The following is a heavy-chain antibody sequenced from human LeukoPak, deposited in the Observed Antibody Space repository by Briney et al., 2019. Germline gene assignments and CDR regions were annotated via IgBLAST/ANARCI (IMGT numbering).Heavy chain of an antibody. V-gene: IGHV4-34*01. Sequence: SETLSLTCAVYGGSFSGYYWSWIRQPPGKGLEWIGEINHSGSTNYNPSLKSRVTISVDTSKNQFSLKLSSVTAADTAVYYCARARKGIVVVPAASYYYYMDVWGKGTTVTVSS. CDR1: GGSFSGYY. D-gene: IGHD2-2*01. CDR3: ARARKGIVVVPAASYYYYMDV. CDR2: INHSGST. J-gene: IGHJ6*03.